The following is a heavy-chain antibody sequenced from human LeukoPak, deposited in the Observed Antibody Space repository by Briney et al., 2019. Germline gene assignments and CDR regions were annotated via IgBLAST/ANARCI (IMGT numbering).Heavy chain of an antibody. J-gene: IGHJ5*02. CDR3: AKDRGNYYDTPRFDP. V-gene: IGHV3-23*01. CDR1: GFTFSTHA. CDR2: ISGSGGGT. D-gene: IGHD3-22*01. Sequence: GGSLRLSCAASGFTFSTHAMSWVRQAPGKGLEWVSGISGSGGGTYYADSVKGRFTISRDNTKNTLYLQMSSLRAEDTVVYYCAKDRGNYYDTPRFDPWGQGTLVTVSS.